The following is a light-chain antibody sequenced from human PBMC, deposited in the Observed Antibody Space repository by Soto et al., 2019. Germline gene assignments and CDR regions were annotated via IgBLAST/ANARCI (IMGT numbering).Light chain of an antibody. Sequence: EIVMTQSPATLSVSPGERATLSCRASESVSSNLAWYQQKPGQAPSLLIYDASTRATAIPARFSGSGSGTEFALAITRLQSEVFAGYQSRQYITWPHTFGQGTKLEIK. CDR3: RQYITWPHT. CDR2: DAS. V-gene: IGKV3-15*01. CDR1: ESVSSN. J-gene: IGKJ2*01.